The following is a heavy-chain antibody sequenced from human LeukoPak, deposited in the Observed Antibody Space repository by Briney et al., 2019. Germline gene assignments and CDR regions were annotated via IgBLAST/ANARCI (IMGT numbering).Heavy chain of an antibody. V-gene: IGHV4-59*01. D-gene: IGHD2-2*02. J-gene: IGHJ6*02. CDR3: ARVVPAAIGHYYYYYGRDV. CDR1: GGSISSYY. CDR2: IYYSGST. Sequence: PSETLSLTCTVSGGSISSYYWSWIRQPPGKGLEWIGYIYYSGSTNYNPSLKSRVTISVDTSKNQFSLKLSSVTAADPAVYYCARVVPAAIGHYYYYYGRDVWGQGTTVTVSS.